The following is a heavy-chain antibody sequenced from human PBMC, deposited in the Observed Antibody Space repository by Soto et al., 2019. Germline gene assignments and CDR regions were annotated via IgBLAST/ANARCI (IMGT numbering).Heavy chain of an antibody. V-gene: IGHV1-46*03. CDR1: GYTFSNYY. Sequence: ASVKVSCKASGYTFSNYYMYWVRQAPGQGLECMGVINPSGGSTSYAQKFQGRVTMTRDTSTSTVYMELSSLRSEDTAVYYCAREGSGYCSGGSCYLSNYGMDVWGQGTTVTVSS. CDR2: INPSGGST. CDR3: AREGSGYCSGGSCYLSNYGMDV. D-gene: IGHD2-15*01. J-gene: IGHJ6*02.